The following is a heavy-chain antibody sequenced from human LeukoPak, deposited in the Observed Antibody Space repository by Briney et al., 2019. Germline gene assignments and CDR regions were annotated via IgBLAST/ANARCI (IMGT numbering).Heavy chain of an antibody. J-gene: IGHJ4*02. CDR2: INYSGST. Sequence: SETPSLTCTVSGGSIGNYYWNWVRQSPGKGPEWLAYINYSGSTNYNPSLKSRVTISLDASKSQFSLKLSSVTAADTAIYYCARSLPGGSDWYPPLFDYWGQGTLVTVSS. V-gene: IGHV4-59*08. D-gene: IGHD6-13*01. CDR1: GGSIGNYY. CDR3: ARSLPGGSDWYPPLFDY.